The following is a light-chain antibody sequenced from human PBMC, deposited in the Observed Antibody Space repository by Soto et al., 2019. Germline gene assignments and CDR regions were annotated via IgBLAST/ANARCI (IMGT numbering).Light chain of an antibody. CDR2: EVS. CDR3: SSYRSSNTPYV. CDR1: GSDIGDYKY. V-gene: IGLV2-14*01. Sequence: QSVLTQPASVSGSPGQSITISCTGTGSDIGDYKYVSWYQQHPGKAPKLMICEVSNRPSGVSNRFSGSKSGNTASLTISGLQADDEADYYCSSYRSSNTPYVFGTGTKLTVL. J-gene: IGLJ1*01.